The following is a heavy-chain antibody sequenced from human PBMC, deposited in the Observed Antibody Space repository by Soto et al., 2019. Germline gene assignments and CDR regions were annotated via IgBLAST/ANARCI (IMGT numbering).Heavy chain of an antibody. D-gene: IGHD3-10*02. CDR2: IYYSGST. Sequence: PSETLSLTCTVSGGSISSYYWSWIRQPPGKGLEWIGYIYYSGSTNYNPSLKSRVTISVDTSKNQFSLKLSSVTVADTAVYYCGRWTAMFRVLDNWGLGTLVT. V-gene: IGHV4-59*01. CDR3: GRWTAMFRVLDN. CDR1: GGSISSYY. J-gene: IGHJ4*01.